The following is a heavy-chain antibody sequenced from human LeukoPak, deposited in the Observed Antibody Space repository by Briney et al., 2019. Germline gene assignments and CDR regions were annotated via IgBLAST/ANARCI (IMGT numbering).Heavy chain of an antibody. CDR1: GFTFSDYY. V-gene: IGHV3-11*01. CDR3: ARDSWGLYYYYGMDV. J-gene: IGHJ6*02. CDR2: ISSSGSTI. Sequence: GRSLRLSCAASGFTFSDYYMSWIRQAPGKGLEWVSYISSSGSTIYYADSVKGRFTISRDNAKNSLYLQMNSLRAEDTAVYYCARDSWGLYYYYGMDVWGQGTTVTVSS. D-gene: IGHD3-16*01.